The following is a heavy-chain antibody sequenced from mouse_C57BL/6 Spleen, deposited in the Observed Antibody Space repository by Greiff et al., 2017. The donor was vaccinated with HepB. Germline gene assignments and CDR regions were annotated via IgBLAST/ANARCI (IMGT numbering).Heavy chain of an antibody. CDR2: LWTGGGT. CDR1: GFSLNSYA. J-gene: IGHJ3*01. Sequence: VQLKESGPGLVAPSQSLSITCTVSGFSLNSYAISWVRQPPGKGLEWLGVLWTGGGTNYNSALKSRLSNSKDNSKSQVFLKMNILHTDDTARYYCARNDYDEAWFAYWGQGTLVTVSS. D-gene: IGHD2-4*01. V-gene: IGHV2-9-1*01. CDR3: ARNDYDEAWFAY.